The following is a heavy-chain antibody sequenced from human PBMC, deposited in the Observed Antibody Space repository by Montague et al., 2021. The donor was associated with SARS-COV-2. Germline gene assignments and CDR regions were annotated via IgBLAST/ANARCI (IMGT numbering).Heavy chain of an antibody. V-gene: IGHV6-1*01. Sequence: CAISGDSVSSNSAAWNWIRHSPSRGLDLLGRTYYRSKWYNDYALSVKSRITINPDTSKNQFSLQLNSVTPEDTAVYYCAIEQQWLGAVYYYYGMDVWGQGTTVTVSS. J-gene: IGHJ6*02. CDR1: GDSVSSNSAA. CDR3: AIEQQWLGAVYYYYGMDV. CDR2: TYYRSKWYN. D-gene: IGHD6-19*01.